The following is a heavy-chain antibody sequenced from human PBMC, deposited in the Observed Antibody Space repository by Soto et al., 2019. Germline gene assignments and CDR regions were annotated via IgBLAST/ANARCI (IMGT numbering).Heavy chain of an antibody. Sequence: PGGSLRLSCAASGFTFSSYAMSWVRQAPGKGLEWVSAISGSGGSTYYADSVKGRFTISRDNSKNTLYLQMNSLRAEDTAVYYCAARKDIVVVVAAPLYGMDVWGQGTTVTVSS. CDR2: ISGSGGST. CDR1: GFTFSSYA. V-gene: IGHV3-23*01. CDR3: AARKDIVVVVAAPLYGMDV. J-gene: IGHJ6*02. D-gene: IGHD2-15*01.